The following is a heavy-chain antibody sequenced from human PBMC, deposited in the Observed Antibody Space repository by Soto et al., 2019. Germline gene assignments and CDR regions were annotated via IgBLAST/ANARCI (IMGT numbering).Heavy chain of an antibody. V-gene: IGHV1-46*03. D-gene: IGHD6-19*01. CDR2: INPSSGST. J-gene: IGHJ4*02. CDR3: SRAPFASGSGWYDY. Sequence: QVQLVQSGAEVKKPGASVKVSCKASGYTFTTYYIHWVRQAPGQGLEWMGIINPSSGSTSSAQKFQGRVTXXRXTXXSTVYMELSSLRSEDTAVYYCSRAPFASGSGWYDYWGQGTLVTVSS. CDR1: GYTFTTYY.